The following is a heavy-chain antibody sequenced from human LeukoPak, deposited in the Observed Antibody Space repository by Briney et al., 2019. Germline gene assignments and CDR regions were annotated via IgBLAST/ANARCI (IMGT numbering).Heavy chain of an antibody. D-gene: IGHD2-15*01. V-gene: IGHV3-23*01. J-gene: IGHJ1*01. CDR2: ITDSGGDT. Sequence: PGGSLRLSCAASGFTFNNYAMSWVRQAPGKGLEWVSAITDSGGDTYHADSVKGRFTISRDNSRNTLYLQMNSLRAEDTAVYYCAKPRRQVVVAAFQHWGQGTLVTVSS. CDR1: GFTFNNYA. CDR3: AKPRRQVVVAAFQH.